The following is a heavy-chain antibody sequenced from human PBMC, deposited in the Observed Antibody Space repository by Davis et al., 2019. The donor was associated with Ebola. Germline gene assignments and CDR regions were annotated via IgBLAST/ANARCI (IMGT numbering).Heavy chain of an antibody. J-gene: IGHJ5*02. CDR3: ARRSDPHWDSSGWCWFDP. CDR2: IYPGDSDT. D-gene: IGHD6-19*01. V-gene: IGHV5-51*01. CDR1: GYSFTSYW. Sequence: GESLKISCKGSGYSFTSYWIGWVRQMPGKGLEWMGIIYPGDSDTRYSPSFQGQVTISADKSISTAYLQWSSLQASDTAMYYCARRSDPHWDSSGWCWFDPWGQGTLVTVSS.